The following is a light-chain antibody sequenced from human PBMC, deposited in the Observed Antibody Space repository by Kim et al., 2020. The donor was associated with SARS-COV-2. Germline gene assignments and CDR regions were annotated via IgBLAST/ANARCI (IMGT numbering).Light chain of an antibody. CDR3: QSYDSSNWV. Sequence: GNAVTSSCTRSSGSIASNYGQWYQQRPGSAPTTVIYEDNQSPSGVPDRFSGSIDSSSNSASLTISGLKTEDEADYYCQSYDSSNWVFGGGTQLTVL. V-gene: IGLV6-57*03. CDR1: SGSIASNY. CDR2: EDN. J-gene: IGLJ3*02.